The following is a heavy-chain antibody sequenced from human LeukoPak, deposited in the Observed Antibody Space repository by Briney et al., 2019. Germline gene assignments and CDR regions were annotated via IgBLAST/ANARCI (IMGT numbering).Heavy chain of an antibody. CDR1: GGSISSYY. Sequence: SETLSLTCTVSGGSISSYYWSWIRQPRGKGLEWIGYIYYSGSTNYNPSLKSRVTISVDTSKNQFSLKLSSVTAADTAVYYCARQNYGDAFDIWGQGTMVTVSS. D-gene: IGHD3-16*01. J-gene: IGHJ3*02. CDR2: IYYSGST. CDR3: ARQNYGDAFDI. V-gene: IGHV4-59*01.